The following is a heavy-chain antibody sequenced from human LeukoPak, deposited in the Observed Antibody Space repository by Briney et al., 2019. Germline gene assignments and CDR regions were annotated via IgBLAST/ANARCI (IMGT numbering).Heavy chain of an antibody. V-gene: IGHV1-2*02. CDR1: GYTFTGYY. D-gene: IGHD3-3*01. Sequence: ASVKVSCKASGYTFTGYYMHWVRQAPGQGLEWMGWINPNSGGTNYAQKFQGRVTMTRDTSISTAYMELSRLRSDDTAMYYCARAEVGAIFGVVTYYYYGMDVWGQGTTVTVSS. CDR3: ARAEVGAIFGVVTYYYYGMDV. CDR2: INPNSGGT. J-gene: IGHJ6*02.